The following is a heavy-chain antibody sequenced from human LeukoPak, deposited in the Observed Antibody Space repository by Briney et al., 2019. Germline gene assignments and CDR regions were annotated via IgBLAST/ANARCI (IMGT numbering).Heavy chain of an antibody. V-gene: IGHV3-15*01. CDR3: VGGPAPIRY. Sequence: PGGSLRLSCVVSGFTFSNAWMSWIRQAPGKGLEWVGRIKTKTDGDRTDYAAPVEGRFTISRDDSKNTLSLQKNSLKTEDTAVYYWVGGPAPIRYWGQGTLVTVSS. CDR1: GFTFSNAW. D-gene: IGHD2-21*01. J-gene: IGHJ4*02. CDR2: IKTKTDGDRT.